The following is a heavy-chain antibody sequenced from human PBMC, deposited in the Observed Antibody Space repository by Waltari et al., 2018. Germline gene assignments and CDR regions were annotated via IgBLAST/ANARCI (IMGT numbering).Heavy chain of an antibody. CDR1: GGSISSSSYY. CDR3: ARGDLTMVQGVIGYFDY. Sequence: QLQLQESGPGLVKPSETLSLTCTVSGGSISSSSYYWGWIRQPPGKGLEWIGSIYYSGSTYYNPSLKSRVTISVDTSKNQCSLKLSSVTAADTAVYYCARGDLTMVQGVIGYFDYWGQGTLVTVSS. D-gene: IGHD3-10*01. V-gene: IGHV4-39*07. J-gene: IGHJ4*02. CDR2: IYYSGST.